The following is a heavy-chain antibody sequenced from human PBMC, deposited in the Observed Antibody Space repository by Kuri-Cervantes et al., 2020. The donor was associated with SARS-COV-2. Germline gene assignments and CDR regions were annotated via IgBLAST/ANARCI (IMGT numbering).Heavy chain of an antibody. CDR3: ARRAAAGTILLDY. CDR1: GYSISSGYY. Sequence: ESLKISCAVSGYSISSGYYWGWIRQPPGKGLEWIGSIYHSGSTYYNPPLKSRVTISVDTSKNQFSLKLSSVTAADTAVYYCARRAAAGTILLDYWGQGTLVTVSS. J-gene: IGHJ4*02. V-gene: IGHV4-38-2*01. D-gene: IGHD6-13*01. CDR2: IYHSGST.